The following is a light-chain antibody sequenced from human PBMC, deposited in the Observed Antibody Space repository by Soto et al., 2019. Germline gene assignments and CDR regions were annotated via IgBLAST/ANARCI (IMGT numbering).Light chain of an antibody. Sequence: DIVLTQSPGILSLSPGERATLSCRARQSVPRTYLAWYQQKPGQNPSLLIYGPSTRATGIPDRFSGSGSWTDLALVISRLESEEFGVYYCRQYGRSYWTVCQGATGAIK. V-gene: IGKV3-20*01. J-gene: IGKJ1*01. CDR1: QSVPRTY. CDR2: GPS. CDR3: RQYGRSYWT.